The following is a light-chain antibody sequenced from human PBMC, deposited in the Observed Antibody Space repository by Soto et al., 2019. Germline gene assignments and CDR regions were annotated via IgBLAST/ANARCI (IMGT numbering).Light chain of an antibody. Sequence: QMTQSPSTLSASVGDSVTITCRASQNIRNWLAWYQQKPGKAPKPLIYDASSLKSGVPARFSGSGSGTDFTLTISSLQPDDFATDDCQQYNTYSTFGQGTRLEIK. J-gene: IGKJ5*01. CDR3: QQYNTYST. CDR1: QNIRNW. V-gene: IGKV1-5*01. CDR2: DAS.